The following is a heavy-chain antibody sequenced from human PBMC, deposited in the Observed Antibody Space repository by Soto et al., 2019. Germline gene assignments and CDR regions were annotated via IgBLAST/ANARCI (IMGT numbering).Heavy chain of an antibody. D-gene: IGHD3-10*01. CDR1: GYTFTGYY. CDR3: DRDVCFGEEGAFDI. Sequence: QVQLVQSGAEVKTPGASVKVSCKASGYTFTGYYMHWVRQAPGQGLEWMGWINPNSGGTNYAQKFQCRVTMTRDTFISTAYMELGRLRSDDTAVYYGDRDVCFGEEGAFDICGQGTMVTVSS. V-gene: IGHV1-2*02. J-gene: IGHJ3*02. CDR2: INPNSGGT.